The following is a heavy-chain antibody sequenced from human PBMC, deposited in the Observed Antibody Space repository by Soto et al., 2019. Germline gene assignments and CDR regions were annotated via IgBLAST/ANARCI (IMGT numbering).Heavy chain of an antibody. CDR2: ISGGSTTI. J-gene: IGHJ4*02. CDR1: GFIFSTYS. D-gene: IGHD5-18*01. V-gene: IGHV3-48*02. Sequence: GGSLRVSCAASGFIFSTYSMNWVHQAPGKGLEWVSYISGGSTTIYYADSVKGRFTISRDNAKNSLSLQMNSLRDEDTAVYYCARVIPAYSYGYSDYWGQGNLVPVSS. CDR3: ARVIPAYSYGYSDY.